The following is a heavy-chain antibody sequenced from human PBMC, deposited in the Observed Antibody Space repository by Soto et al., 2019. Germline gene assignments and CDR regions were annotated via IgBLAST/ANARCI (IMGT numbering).Heavy chain of an antibody. CDR3: ARQTDDSYTFNAFDI. CDR1: GGSISSGDYY. Sequence: SETLSLPCTFSGGSISSGDYYWSSIRQPPGKGLEWIGYIYYSGSTYYNPSLKSRVTISVDTSKNQFSLKLSSVTAADTAVYYCARQTDDSYTFNAFDIWGQGTMVTVSS. V-gene: IGHV4-30-4*01. D-gene: IGHD3-16*01. J-gene: IGHJ3*02. CDR2: IYYSGST.